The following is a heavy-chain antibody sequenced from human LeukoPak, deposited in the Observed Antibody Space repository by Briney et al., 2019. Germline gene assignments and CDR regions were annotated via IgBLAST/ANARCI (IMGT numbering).Heavy chain of an antibody. Sequence: PGGSLRLSCAASGFTFSSYSMNWVRQAPGKGLEWVSYISSSSSTIYYADSVKGRFTISRDNAKNSLYLQMNSLRAEDTAVYHCARGSSVGASLFDYWGQGTLVTVSS. V-gene: IGHV3-48*01. D-gene: IGHD1-26*01. CDR1: GFTFSSYS. J-gene: IGHJ4*02. CDR3: ARGSSVGASLFDY. CDR2: ISSSSSTI.